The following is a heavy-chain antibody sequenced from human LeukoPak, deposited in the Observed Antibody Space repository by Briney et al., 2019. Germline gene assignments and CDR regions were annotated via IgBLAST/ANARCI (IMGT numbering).Heavy chain of an antibody. J-gene: IGHJ5*02. Sequence: GGSLRLSCAASGFTFSSYGMHWVRQAPGKGLEWVAVMSYDGSNEYYADSVKGRLTISRDNSKNTLNLQMNSLRAEDTAIYYCARFVAASLDHWGQGILVTVSS. CDR2: MSYDGSNE. CDR3: ARFVAASLDH. V-gene: IGHV3-30*03. D-gene: IGHD2-15*01. CDR1: GFTFSSYG.